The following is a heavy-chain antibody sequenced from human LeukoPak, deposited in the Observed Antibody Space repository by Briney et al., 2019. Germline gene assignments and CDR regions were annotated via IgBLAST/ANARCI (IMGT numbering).Heavy chain of an antibody. J-gene: IGHJ6*02. Sequence: GGSLRLSCAASGFTFSRYWMSWVRQAPGKGLEWVANINQDGSEKYYVDSVKGRFTFSRDNAKNSLFLQMNSLRAEDTAVYYCARGTSSYYYYYFGMDVWGQGTTVTVSS. CDR2: INQDGSEK. V-gene: IGHV3-7*01. CDR1: GFTFSRYW. CDR3: ARGTSSYYYYYFGMDV.